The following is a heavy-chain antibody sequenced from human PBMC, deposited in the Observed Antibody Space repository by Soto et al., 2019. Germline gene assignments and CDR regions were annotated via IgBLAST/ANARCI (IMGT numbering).Heavy chain of an antibody. D-gene: IGHD4-17*01. CDR1: GFTFSDYY. Sequence: GGSLRLSCAASGFTFSDYYMSWIRQAPGKGLEWVSYISSSGSTIYYADSVKGRFTISRDNAKNSLYLQMNSLRAEDTAVYYCARDFDYGDYGIFQHWGQGTLVTVSS. CDR3: ARDFDYGDYGIFQH. J-gene: IGHJ1*01. CDR2: ISSSGSTI. V-gene: IGHV3-11*01.